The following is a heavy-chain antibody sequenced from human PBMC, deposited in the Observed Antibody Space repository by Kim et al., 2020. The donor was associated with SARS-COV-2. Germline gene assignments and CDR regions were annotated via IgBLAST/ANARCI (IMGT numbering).Heavy chain of an antibody. Sequence: GGSLRLSCAASGFTFSSYAMSWVRQAPGKGLEWVSAISGSGGSTYYADSVKGRFTISRDNSKNTLYLQMNSLRAEDTAVYYCAKFTARFTMVQGVLEYWGQGTLVTVSS. CDR3: AKFTARFTMVQGVLEY. V-gene: IGHV3-23*01. D-gene: IGHD3-10*01. J-gene: IGHJ4*02. CDR2: ISGSGGST. CDR1: GFTFSSYA.